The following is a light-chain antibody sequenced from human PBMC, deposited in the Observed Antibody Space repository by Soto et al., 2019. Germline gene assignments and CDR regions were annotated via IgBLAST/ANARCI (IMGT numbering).Light chain of an antibody. CDR3: QQYGRSPLWT. J-gene: IGKJ1*01. Sequence: EIVLTQSPGTLSLSPGERATLSCRASQSVRSNYLAWYQQKPGQAPRLLIYGASSRATGIPDRFSGSGSGNDFTLTISRLEPEDSAVYYCQQYGRSPLWTFGQGTKVEIK. V-gene: IGKV3-20*01. CDR1: QSVRSNY. CDR2: GAS.